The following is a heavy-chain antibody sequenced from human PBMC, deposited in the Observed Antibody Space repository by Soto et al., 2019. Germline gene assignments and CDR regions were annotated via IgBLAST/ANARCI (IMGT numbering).Heavy chain of an antibody. Sequence: VGSLRLSCAASGFTFSSYWMHWVRQAPGKGLEWVAVISYDGSNKYYADSVKGRFTISRDNSKNTLYLQMNSLRAEDTAVYYCAKDRGSSWYTYYYYGMDVWGQGTTVTVSS. V-gene: IGHV3-30*18. D-gene: IGHD6-13*01. CDR1: GFTFSSYW. CDR3: AKDRGSSWYTYYYYGMDV. CDR2: ISYDGSNK. J-gene: IGHJ6*02.